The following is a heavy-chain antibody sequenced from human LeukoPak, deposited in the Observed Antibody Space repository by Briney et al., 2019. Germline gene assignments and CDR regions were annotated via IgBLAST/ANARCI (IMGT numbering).Heavy chain of an antibody. J-gene: IGHJ4*02. D-gene: IGHD3-22*01. CDR1: GYTFTSYY. CDR3: ARDRGRGYYYDSSGYSDGFDY. Sequence: SVKVSCKASGYTFTSYYMHWVRQAPGQGLEWMGGIIPIFGTANYAQKFQGRVTITTDESTSTAYMELSSLRSEDTAVYYCARDRGRGYYYDSSGYSDGFDYWGQGTLVTVSS. CDR2: IIPIFGTA. V-gene: IGHV1-69*05.